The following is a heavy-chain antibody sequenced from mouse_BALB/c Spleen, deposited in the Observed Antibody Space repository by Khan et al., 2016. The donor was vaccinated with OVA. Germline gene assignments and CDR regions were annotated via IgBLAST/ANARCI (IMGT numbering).Heavy chain of an antibody. J-gene: IGHJ2*01. CDR3: ARRGLRWDFDY. Sequence: QVQLKQSGAELAKPGASVKMSCKASGYTFINYWILWVKQRPGQGLEWIGYINPSTGYTEYNQNFKDTATLTADKSSSTAYMQLSSLTSEDSAVYYCARRGLRWDFDYGGQGTTLTVSS. CDR1: GYTFINYW. V-gene: IGHV1-7*01. D-gene: IGHD1-1*01. CDR2: INPSTGYT.